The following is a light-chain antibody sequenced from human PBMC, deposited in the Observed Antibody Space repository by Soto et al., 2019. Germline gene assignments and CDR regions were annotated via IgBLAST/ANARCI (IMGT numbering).Light chain of an antibody. V-gene: IGLV2-14*01. CDR3: SSYTGSATLVV. CDR1: SSDVGGNKY. Sequence: QSALTQPASESGSPGQSITISCTGTSSDVGGNKYVSWYQQHPGKAPKLITYEVSNRPSGVSNRFSGSKSGNTASLTFAGLQAEDEAEYYCSSYTGSATLVVFGGGTELTVL. CDR2: EVS. J-gene: IGLJ3*02.